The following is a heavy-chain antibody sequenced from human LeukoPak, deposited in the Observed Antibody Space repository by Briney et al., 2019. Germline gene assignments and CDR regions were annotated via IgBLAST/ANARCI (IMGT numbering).Heavy chain of an antibody. Sequence: SETLSLTCTVSGGSISSFYYTWIRQPPGKGLEWIGYIDSSGITNYNSSLKSRVTISVDTSKNQFSLKLRSVTAADTAVYYCARPKSRLSWFDPWGQGTLVTVSS. J-gene: IGHJ5*02. V-gene: IGHV4-4*08. CDR2: IDSSGIT. CDR3: ARPKSRLSWFDP. CDR1: GGSISSFY.